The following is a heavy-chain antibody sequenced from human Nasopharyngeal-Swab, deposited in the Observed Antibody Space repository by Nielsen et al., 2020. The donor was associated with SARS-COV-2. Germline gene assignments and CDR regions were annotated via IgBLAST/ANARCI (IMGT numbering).Heavy chain of an antibody. Sequence: GGSLRLSCEVSGFPFGDYAMHWVRQIPGTGLEWVSGITWNSGTIGYADSVRGRFTISRDNAKNSVYLQMNSLRPEDTALYYCTKGDSPVETALGDPRKDAFDLWGQGTMVTVSS. D-gene: IGHD5-18*01. J-gene: IGHJ3*01. CDR2: ITWNSGTI. CDR3: TKGDSPVETALGDPRKDAFDL. V-gene: IGHV3-9*01. CDR1: GFPFGDYA.